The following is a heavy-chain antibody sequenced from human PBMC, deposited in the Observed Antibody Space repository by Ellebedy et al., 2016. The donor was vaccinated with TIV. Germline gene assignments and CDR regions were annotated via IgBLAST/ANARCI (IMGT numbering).Heavy chain of an antibody. J-gene: IGHJ3*02. CDR3: ARTLRSGGNAFEI. D-gene: IGHD3-10*01. Sequence: GESLKISCEASGFTFSAFAMSWVRQAPGKGLEWVSGTSGSGLSTNYADSVKGRFTISRDNSQSTLYLQMNSLRVEDTAVYYCARTLRSGGNAFEIWGQGTMVTVSS. CDR2: TSGSGLST. V-gene: IGHV3-23*01. CDR1: GFTFSAFA.